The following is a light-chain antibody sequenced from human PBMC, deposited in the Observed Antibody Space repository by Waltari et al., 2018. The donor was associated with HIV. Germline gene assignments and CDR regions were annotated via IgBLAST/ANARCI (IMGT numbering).Light chain of an antibody. V-gene: IGLV1-40*01. CDR3: QSYDSSLSGPWV. Sequence: PRSVSGAPGQRVTISCTGSSSNIGAGYDVHWYQQLPGTAPKLLIYGNSNRPSGVPDRFSGSKSGTSASLAITGLQAEDEADYYCQSYDSSLSGPWVFGGGTKLTVL. J-gene: IGLJ3*02. CDR2: GNS. CDR1: SSNIGAGYD.